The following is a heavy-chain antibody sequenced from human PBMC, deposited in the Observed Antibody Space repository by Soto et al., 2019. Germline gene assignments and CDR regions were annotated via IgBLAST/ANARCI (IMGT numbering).Heavy chain of an antibody. D-gene: IGHD4-17*01. CDR1: GFTFSSYA. Sequence: QAGGSLRLSCAASGFTFSSYAMGWVRQAPGKGLELVSSITGSGANTYHADSVKGRFTISRDKSNNTLSLQMNSLRAEDTAVYHCAKSWSVTTSYIDYWGQGTLVTVSS. CDR3: AKSWSVTTSYIDY. CDR2: ITGSGANT. J-gene: IGHJ4*02. V-gene: IGHV3-23*01.